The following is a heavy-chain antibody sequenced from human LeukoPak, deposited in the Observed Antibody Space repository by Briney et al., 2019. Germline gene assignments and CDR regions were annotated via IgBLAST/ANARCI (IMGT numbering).Heavy chain of an antibody. D-gene: IGHD2-21*01. CDR2: INAGNGNT. Sequence: ASVKVSCKASGYTFTSYAMHWVRQAPGQRLEWMGWINAGNGNTKYSLKFQGRVTITRDTSASTAYMELSSLRSEDTAVYYCARGIPANILDYWGQGTLVTVSS. CDR3: ARGIPANILDY. CDR1: GYTFTSYA. V-gene: IGHV1-3*01. J-gene: IGHJ4*02.